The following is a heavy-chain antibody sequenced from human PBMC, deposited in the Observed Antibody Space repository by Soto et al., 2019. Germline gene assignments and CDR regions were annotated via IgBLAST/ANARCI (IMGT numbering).Heavy chain of an antibody. V-gene: IGHV6-1*01. CDR2: TYYRSKWYN. Sequence: PSQTLSLTCAISGDSVSSNSAAWNWIRQSPSRGLEWLGRTYYRSKWYNDYAVSVKSRITINPDTSKNQFYLQLNSVTPEDTAVYYCATGYCSSTSCPNALYYYYGMDFWGQGTTVTVSS. CDR3: ATGYCSSTSCPNALYYYYGMDF. J-gene: IGHJ6*02. CDR1: GDSVSSNSAA. D-gene: IGHD2-2*01.